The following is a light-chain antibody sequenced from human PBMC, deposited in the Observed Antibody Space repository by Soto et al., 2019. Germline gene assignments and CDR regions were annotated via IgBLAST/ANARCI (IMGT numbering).Light chain of an antibody. Sequence: EIVLTQSPGTLSLSPGERATLSCRASQSVTSNYLAWYQQKPGQAPRLLIFGASIRDTGIPDRFSGRGSGTVFTLTSSRLEPEDFAVYYCQQYGSSPGTFGPGTKVEIK. CDR3: QQYGSSPGT. V-gene: IGKV3-20*01. CDR1: QSVTSNY. CDR2: GAS. J-gene: IGKJ1*01.